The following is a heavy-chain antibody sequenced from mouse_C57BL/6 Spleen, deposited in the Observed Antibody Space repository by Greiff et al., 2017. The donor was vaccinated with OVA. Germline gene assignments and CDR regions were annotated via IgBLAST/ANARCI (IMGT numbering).Heavy chain of an antibody. CDR3: ARQGGGTGAFDY. J-gene: IGHJ2*01. CDR1: GFTFSSYG. V-gene: IGHV5-6*01. CDR2: ISSGGSYT. Sequence: EVQRVESGGDLVKPGGSLKLSCAASGFTFSSYGMSWVRQTPDKRLEWVATISSGGSYTYYPDSVKGRFTISRAKAKNTLYLQMSMLKSEDTARYYCARQGGGTGAFDYWGQSTTLTVSS. D-gene: IGHD3-3*01.